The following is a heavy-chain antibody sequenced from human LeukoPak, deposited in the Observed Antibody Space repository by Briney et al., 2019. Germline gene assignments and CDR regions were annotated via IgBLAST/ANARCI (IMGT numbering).Heavy chain of an antibody. CDR2: IRYDGSNK. D-gene: IGHD4-17*01. Sequence: GGSLRLSCAASGFTFSSYGMHWVRQAPGKGLDWVAFIRYDGSNKYYADSVKGRFTSSRDNSKNTLYLQMNSLRDEDTAVYYCANPPTVTKIRFDSWGQGTLVTVSS. CDR3: ANPPTVTKIRFDS. V-gene: IGHV3-30*02. CDR1: GFTFSSYG. J-gene: IGHJ5*01.